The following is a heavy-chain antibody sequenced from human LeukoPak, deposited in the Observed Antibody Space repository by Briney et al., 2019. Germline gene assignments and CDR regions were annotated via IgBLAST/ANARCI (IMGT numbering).Heavy chain of an antibody. Sequence: SETLSLTCTVSGGSISSYYWSWIRQPPGKGLEWIGNIYYSGSTNYNPSLKSRVTISVDTSKNQCSLKLSSVTAADTAVYYCARVRGITMTWGYFDYWGQGTLVTVSS. CDR1: GGSISSYY. CDR2: IYYSGST. D-gene: IGHD3-22*01. CDR3: ARVRGITMTWGYFDY. V-gene: IGHV4-59*08. J-gene: IGHJ4*02.